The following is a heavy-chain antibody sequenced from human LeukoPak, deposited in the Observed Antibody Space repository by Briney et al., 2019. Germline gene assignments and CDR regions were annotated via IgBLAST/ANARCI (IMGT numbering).Heavy chain of an antibody. J-gene: IGHJ3*02. CDR3: AADRDAFDI. Sequence: GGSMRPSSAAYASTFSDYYMSWTRQAPGEGLEWVSYISSSIITIYYADSVKDRFTISRDNANNSLYLQMNSLRAEDTAVYYGAADRDAFDIWGQGTMVTVSS. CDR1: ASTFSDYY. CDR2: ISSSIITI. V-gene: IGHV3-11*04.